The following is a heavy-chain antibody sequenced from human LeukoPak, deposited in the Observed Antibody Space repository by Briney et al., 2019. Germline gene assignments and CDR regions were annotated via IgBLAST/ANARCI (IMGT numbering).Heavy chain of an antibody. CDR3: AREFGYCSGGSCYSFGYYFDY. CDR2: ISSSSSYI. Sequence: GGSLRLSCAASGFTFSSYSMNWVRQAPGKGLEWVSSISSSSSYIYYADSVKGRFTISRGNAKNSLYLQMNSLRAEDTAVYYCAREFGYCSGGSCYSFGYYFDYWGQGTLVTVSS. D-gene: IGHD2-15*01. V-gene: IGHV3-21*01. CDR1: GFTFSSYS. J-gene: IGHJ4*02.